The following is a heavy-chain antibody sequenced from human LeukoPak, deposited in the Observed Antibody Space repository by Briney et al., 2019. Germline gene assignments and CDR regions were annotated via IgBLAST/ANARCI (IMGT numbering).Heavy chain of an antibody. Sequence: GGSLRLSCAASGFTFSRYSMNWVRQAPGKGLEWVSCISSSSSYTYYVDSVKGRFTISRDNAKNSLYLQMNSLRAEDTAVYYCARGRPILQLLWGAFDIWGQGTMVTVYS. CDR1: GFTFSRYS. CDR3: ARGRPILQLLWGAFDI. CDR2: ISSSSSYT. D-gene: IGHD1-7*01. V-gene: IGHV3-21*01. J-gene: IGHJ3*02.